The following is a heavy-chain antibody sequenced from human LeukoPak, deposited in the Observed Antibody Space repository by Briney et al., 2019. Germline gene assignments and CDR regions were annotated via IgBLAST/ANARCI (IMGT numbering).Heavy chain of an antibody. CDR3: AKERLGNTKWFDP. CDR1: GFTFNMYA. Sequence: PGGSLRLSCATSGFTFNMYAMGWVRQAPGKGLQWVSSISGSGDTTYYADSVKGRFTISRDNFKNTLYLQMNSLGADDAAIYYCAKERLGNTKWFDPWGQGTLVTVSS. V-gene: IGHV3-23*01. CDR2: ISGSGDTT. D-gene: IGHD7-27*01. J-gene: IGHJ5*02.